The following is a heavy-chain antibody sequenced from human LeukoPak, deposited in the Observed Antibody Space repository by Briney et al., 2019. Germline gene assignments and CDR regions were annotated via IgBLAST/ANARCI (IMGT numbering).Heavy chain of an antibody. CDR3: ARERRHSSSWYDY. J-gene: IGHJ4*02. D-gene: IGHD6-13*01. CDR2: IIPIFGTA. Sequence: GSSVMVSCKASGGTFSSYAISWVRQAPGQGLEWMGGIIPIFGTANYAQKFQGRVTITADESTSTAYMELSSLRSEDTAVYYCARERRHSSSWYDYWGQGTLVTVSS. CDR1: GGTFSSYA. V-gene: IGHV1-69*01.